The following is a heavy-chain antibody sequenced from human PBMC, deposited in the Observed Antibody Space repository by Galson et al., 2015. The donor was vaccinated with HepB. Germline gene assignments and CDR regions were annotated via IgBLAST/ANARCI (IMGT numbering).Heavy chain of an antibody. D-gene: IGHD2-8*01. CDR3: AFLGDCTNGVCLADYYYYGMDV. V-gene: IGHV5-10-1*01. CDR1: GSSFTSYW. CDR2: IDPSDSYT. Sequence: QSGAEVTKPGESLRISCKGSGSSFTSYWISWVRQMPGKGLEWMGRIDPSDSYTNYSPSFQGHVTISADKSISTAYLQWSSLKASDTAMYYCAFLGDCTNGVCLADYYYYGMDVWGQGTTVTVSS. J-gene: IGHJ6*02.